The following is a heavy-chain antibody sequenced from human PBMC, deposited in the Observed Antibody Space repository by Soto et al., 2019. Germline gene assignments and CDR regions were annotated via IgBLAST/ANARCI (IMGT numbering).Heavy chain of an antibody. CDR3: AKAQSAYSYGFYDY. CDR1: GFSFSNYADYA. CDR2: ISGPGDST. J-gene: IGHJ4*02. D-gene: IGHD5-18*01. V-gene: IGHV3-23*01. Sequence: DVQLLESGGGLVQPGGSLRLSCAASGFSFSNYADYAMSWVRQAPGKGLEWVSVISGPGDSTYYADSVKGHFTISRDNSNNTLYLQMNSLRDEDTAVYYCAKAQSAYSYGFYDYWGQGTLVTVSS.